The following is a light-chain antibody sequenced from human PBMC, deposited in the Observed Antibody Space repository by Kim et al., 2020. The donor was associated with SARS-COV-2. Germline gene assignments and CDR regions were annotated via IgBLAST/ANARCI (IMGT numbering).Light chain of an antibody. CDR3: CSYAGSYTWV. CDR1: DSDVGGYNY. Sequence: QSALTQPRSVSGSPGQSVTISCTGTDSDVGGYNYVSWYQQHPGKAPKLIIFDVSQRPSGVPVRFSASKSANTAFLTVSGLQAEDEADYYCCSYAGSYTWVFGGGTQLTVL. V-gene: IGLV2-11*01. CDR2: DVS. J-gene: IGLJ2*01.